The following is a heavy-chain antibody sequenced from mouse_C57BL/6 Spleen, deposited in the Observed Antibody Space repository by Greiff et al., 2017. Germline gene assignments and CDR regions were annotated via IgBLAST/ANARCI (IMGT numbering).Heavy chain of an antibody. CDR1: GFTFSSYA. Sequence: EVKLMESGGGLAKPGGSLKLSCAASGFTFSSYAMSWVRQTPEKRLEWVATISDGGSYTYYPDNVKGRFTISRDNAKNNLYLQMSHLKSEDTAMYYCAREDGNYFDYWGQGTTLTVSS. D-gene: IGHD2-1*01. CDR2: ISDGGSYT. V-gene: IGHV5-4*01. CDR3: AREDGNYFDY. J-gene: IGHJ2*01.